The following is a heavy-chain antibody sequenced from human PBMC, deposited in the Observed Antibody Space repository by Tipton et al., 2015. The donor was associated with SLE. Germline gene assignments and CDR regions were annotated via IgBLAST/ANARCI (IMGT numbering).Heavy chain of an antibody. D-gene: IGHD2-8*01. CDR1: GASITDGGYY. CDR2: TYYTGTT. CDR3: ARTNGDPLPRDAFSI. J-gene: IGHJ3*02. Sequence: TLSLTCTVSGASITDGGYYCSWIRLHPGTGLEWVGSTYYTGTTPYNPSLTSRLFISLDASRNQFSLRLNSVTAADTAVYYCARTNGDPLPRDAFSIWGRGTLVTVSS. V-gene: IGHV4-31*03.